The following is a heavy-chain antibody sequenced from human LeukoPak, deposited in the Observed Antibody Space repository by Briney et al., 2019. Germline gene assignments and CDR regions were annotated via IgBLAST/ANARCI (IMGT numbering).Heavy chain of an antibody. Sequence: PSETLSLTCAVYGGSFSGYYWSWIRQPPGKGLEWIGEINHSGSTNYNPSLESRVTISVDTSKNQFSLKLSSVTAADTAVYYCARGLVYWGQGTLVTVSS. J-gene: IGHJ4*02. CDR3: ARGLVY. CDR1: GGSFSGYY. V-gene: IGHV4-34*01. CDR2: INHSGST.